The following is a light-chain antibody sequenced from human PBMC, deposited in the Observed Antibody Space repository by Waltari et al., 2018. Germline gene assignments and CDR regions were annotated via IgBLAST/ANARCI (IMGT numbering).Light chain of an antibody. CDR1: ETVLYSSDNNNY. Sequence: DIVMTHALDSLAVSLGERATINCKSSETVLYSSDNNNYLAWYQQKLGQPPKLLIYWASTRASGVPARFSGSGFGTGFTLTISSLQAEDVAVYYCQQYDDTPRTFGQGTRVEIK. CDR3: QQYDDTPRT. J-gene: IGKJ1*01. V-gene: IGKV4-1*01. CDR2: WAS.